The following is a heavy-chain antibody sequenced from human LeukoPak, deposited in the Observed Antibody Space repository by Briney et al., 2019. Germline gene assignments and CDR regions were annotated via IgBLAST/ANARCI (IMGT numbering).Heavy chain of an antibody. CDR2: ISSSSSYI. J-gene: IGHJ4*02. D-gene: IGHD3-3*01. CDR3: ARLRFLEWLLEDFDY. V-gene: IGHV3-21*01. CDR1: GFTFSNVW. Sequence: GGSLRLSCAASGFTFSNVWMSWVRQAPGKGLEWVSSISSSSSYIYYADSVKGRFTISRDNAKNSLYLQMNSLRAEDTAVYYCARLRFLEWLLEDFDYWGQGTLVSVSS.